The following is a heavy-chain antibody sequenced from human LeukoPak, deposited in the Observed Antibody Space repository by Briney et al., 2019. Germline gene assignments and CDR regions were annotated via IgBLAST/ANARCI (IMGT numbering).Heavy chain of an antibody. CDR2: IKQDGSEK. CDR3: ARVVITFLMDV. V-gene: IGHV3-7*01. CDR1: GFTFSSYL. Sequence: GGSLRLSCAASGFTFSSYLMSWVRQAPGKGLEWVANIKQDGSEKYYVDSVKGRFTISRDNAKNSLYLQMNSLRAEDTAVYYCARVVITFLMDVWGQGTTVTVSS. J-gene: IGHJ6*02. D-gene: IGHD3-16*01.